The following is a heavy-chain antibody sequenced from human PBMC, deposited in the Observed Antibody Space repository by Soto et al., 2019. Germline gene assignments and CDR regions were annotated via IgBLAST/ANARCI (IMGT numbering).Heavy chain of an antibody. CDR2: INAYNGNT. Sequence: QVQLVQSGAEVKKPGASVKVSCKASGYTFTSYGISWVRQAPGQGLEWMGWINAYNGNTKNAQKLQGRVTMTTDTSTSTAYMELRSLRSDETAVYYCAGDAAIGMNDYWGQGTLVTVSS. V-gene: IGHV1-18*01. CDR1: GYTFTSYG. D-gene: IGHD1-20*01. J-gene: IGHJ4*02. CDR3: AGDAAIGMNDY.